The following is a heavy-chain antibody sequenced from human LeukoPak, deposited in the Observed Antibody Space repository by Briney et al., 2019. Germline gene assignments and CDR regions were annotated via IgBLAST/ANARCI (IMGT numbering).Heavy chain of an antibody. CDR2: LPNDGRNT. D-gene: IGHD2-15*01. J-gene: IGHJ6*02. Sequence: SLRLARAASTLIHSMVCTQWVSHAPSRGLEWVAVLPNDGRNTYYTGSVAGRLTIFRDNSKKTLYMQMIRVRAEDTAVYYCAKDTCSGGSCYYYYGMDVWGQGTTVTVS. V-gene: IGHV3-30*18. CDR1: TLIHSMVC. CDR3: AKDTCSGGSCYYYYGMDV.